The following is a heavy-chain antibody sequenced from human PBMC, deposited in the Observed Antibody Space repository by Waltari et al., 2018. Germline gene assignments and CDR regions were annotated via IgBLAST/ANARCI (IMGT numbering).Heavy chain of an antibody. Sequence: QVQLQESGPGLLKSSVTLSLTCSVSGGSIGRNNFYWAWIRQPPGKRMEWMASINYSGSTYYMPSLKSRVTISVDTSRNQLSLRLTSVTAADTAVYFCVREWSSSSSWFDPWGQGTLVTVSS. CDR3: VREWSSSSSWFDP. J-gene: IGHJ5*02. CDR1: GGSIGRNNFY. V-gene: IGHV4-39*07. CDR2: INYSGST. D-gene: IGHD6-6*01.